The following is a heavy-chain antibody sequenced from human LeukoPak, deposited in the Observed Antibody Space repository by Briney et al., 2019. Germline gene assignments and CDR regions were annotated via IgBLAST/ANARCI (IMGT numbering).Heavy chain of an antibody. V-gene: IGHV3-23*01. CDR3: AKGSSGYFFDL. J-gene: IGHJ4*02. Sequence: GGSLRLSCAASGFTFDDYGLVWVRQAPGKGLEWVSAISNDGGGTTYADFVKGRFSVSRDNSKNTLFLQMNSLRAEDTALYYCAKGSSGYFFDLWGQGTLVTVSS. D-gene: IGHD3-22*01. CDR1: GFTFDDYG. CDR2: ISNDGGGT.